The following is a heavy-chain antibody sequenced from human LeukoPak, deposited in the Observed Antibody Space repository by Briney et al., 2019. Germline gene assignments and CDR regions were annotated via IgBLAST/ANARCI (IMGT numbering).Heavy chain of an antibody. Sequence: GGSLRLSCAASGFTFSSYSMNWVRQAPGKGLEWVSLIYDDGKTYYADSVKGRFTISRDNSRNTVYLQMNTLKAEDTAVYYCTKATQSAAGYFQHWGQGTLVTVSS. V-gene: IGHV3-53*01. CDR2: IYDDGKT. CDR3: TKATQSAAGYFQH. CDR1: GFTFSSYS. J-gene: IGHJ1*01. D-gene: IGHD6-13*01.